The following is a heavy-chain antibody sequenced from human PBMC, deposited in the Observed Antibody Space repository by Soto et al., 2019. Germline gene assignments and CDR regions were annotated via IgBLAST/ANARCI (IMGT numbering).Heavy chain of an antibody. Sequence: EVQLVESGGGLVKPGGSLRLSCAASGFTFSSYSMNWVRQAPGKGLEWVSSISSSSSYIYYADSVKGRFTISRDNAKNSLYLQMSSLRAEDTAVYYCARDNPIPNSSRWHNWFDPWGQGTLVTVSS. CDR1: GFTFSSYS. CDR2: ISSSSSYI. D-gene: IGHD6-13*01. J-gene: IGHJ5*02. CDR3: ARDNPIPNSSRWHNWFDP. V-gene: IGHV3-21*01.